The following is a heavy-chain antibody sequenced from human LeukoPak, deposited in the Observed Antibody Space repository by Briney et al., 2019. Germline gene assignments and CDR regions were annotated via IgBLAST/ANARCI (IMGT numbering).Heavy chain of an antibody. V-gene: IGHV1-46*01. CDR3: ARDGLRLLWLGELLHRYDYYYMDV. J-gene: IGHJ6*03. CDR1: GYTFTSYY. CDR2: INPTGGST. Sequence: ASVKVSCKASGYTFTSYYMHWVRQAPGQGLEWMGIINPTGGSTSYAQKFQGRVTMTRDMSTSTVYMELSSLRSEDTAVYYCARDGLRLLWLGELLHRYDYYYMDVWGKGTAVTVSS. D-gene: IGHD3-10*01.